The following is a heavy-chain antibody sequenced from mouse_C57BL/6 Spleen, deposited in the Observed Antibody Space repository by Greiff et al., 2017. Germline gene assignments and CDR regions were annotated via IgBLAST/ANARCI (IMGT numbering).Heavy chain of an antibody. CDR2: IDPEDGDT. CDR3: TEDGYPFSMDY. V-gene: IGHV14-1*01. Sequence: EVKLMESGAELVRPGASVKLSCTASGFNIKDYYMHWVKQRPEQGLEWIGRIDPEDGDTEYAPKFQGKATMTADTSSNTAYLQLSSLTSADTAVYYCTEDGYPFSMDYWGQGTSVTVAS. CDR1: GFNIKDYY. J-gene: IGHJ4*01. D-gene: IGHD2-3*01.